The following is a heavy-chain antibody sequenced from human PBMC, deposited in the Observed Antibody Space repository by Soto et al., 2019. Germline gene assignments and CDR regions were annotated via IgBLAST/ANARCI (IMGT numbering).Heavy chain of an antibody. D-gene: IGHD6-13*01. CDR2: IKQDGSEK. Sequence: GGSLRLSCAASGFTFSSYWMSWVRQAPGKGLEWVANIKQDGSEKYYVDSVKGRFTISRDNAKNSLYLQMNSLRAEDTAVYYCERTKGMYSSSWYYYYGMDVWGQGTTVTVS. J-gene: IGHJ6*02. CDR3: ERTKGMYSSSWYYYYGMDV. V-gene: IGHV3-7*03. CDR1: GFTFSSYW.